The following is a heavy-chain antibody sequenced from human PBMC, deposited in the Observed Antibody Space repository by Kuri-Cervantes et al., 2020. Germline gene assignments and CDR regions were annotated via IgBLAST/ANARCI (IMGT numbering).Heavy chain of an antibody. Sequence: SETLSLTCTVSGGSISSYYWSWIRQLPGKGLEWIGYIYYSGSTNYNPSLKSRVTISVDTSKNQFSLKLSSVTAADTAVYYCARSTESGVGYWGQGTLVAVSS. D-gene: IGHD7-27*01. CDR3: ARSTESGVGY. CDR1: GGSISSYY. J-gene: IGHJ4*02. V-gene: IGHV4-59*01. CDR2: IYYSGST.